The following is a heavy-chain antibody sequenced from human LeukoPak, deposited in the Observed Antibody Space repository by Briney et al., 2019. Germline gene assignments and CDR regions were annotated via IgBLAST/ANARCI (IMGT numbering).Heavy chain of an antibody. J-gene: IGHJ6*03. CDR2: INHSGST. D-gene: IGHD3-16*01. CDR1: GGSFSGYY. Sequence: PSETLSLTCAGYGGSFSGYYWSWIRQPPGKGLEWIGEINHSGSTNYNPSLKSRVTISVDTSKNQFSLKLSSVTAADTAVYYCARGVPGGPHHSNYYMDVWGKGTTVTVSS. V-gene: IGHV4-34*01. CDR3: ARGVPGGPHHSNYYMDV.